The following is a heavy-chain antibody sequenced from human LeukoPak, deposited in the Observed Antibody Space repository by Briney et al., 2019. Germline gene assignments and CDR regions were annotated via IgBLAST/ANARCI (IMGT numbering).Heavy chain of an antibody. CDR1: GFTFSDYD. Sequence: GGSLRLSCSASGFTFSDYDMNWVRQAPGKGLEWVSSISYLASHVYYGDSVKGRFSISRDNAKNSLYLQMNSLGAEDTAIYYCGRAFPPLRTSSAGDLWGQGILVTVSS. V-gene: IGHV3-21*01. D-gene: IGHD3-16*01. CDR3: GRAFPPLRTSSAGDL. CDR2: ISYLASHV. J-gene: IGHJ4*02.